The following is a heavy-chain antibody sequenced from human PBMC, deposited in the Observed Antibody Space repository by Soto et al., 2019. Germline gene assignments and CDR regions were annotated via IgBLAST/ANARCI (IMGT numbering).Heavy chain of an antibody. V-gene: IGHV3-23*01. CDR1: GFTFSSYA. Sequence: GGSLRLSCAASGFTFSSYAMSWVRQAPGKGLEWVSAISGSGGSTYYADSVKGRFTISRDNSKNTLYLQMNSLRAEDTAVYYCAASMTRVYSTYTTWGQGTLVTVSS. CDR2: ISGSGGST. D-gene: IGHD6-6*01. CDR3: AASMTRVYSTYTT. J-gene: IGHJ4*02.